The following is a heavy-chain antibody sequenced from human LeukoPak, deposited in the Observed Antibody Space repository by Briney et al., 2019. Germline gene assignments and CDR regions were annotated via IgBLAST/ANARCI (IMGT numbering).Heavy chain of an antibody. CDR1: GDSISGYF. D-gene: IGHD3-10*01. CDR2: IYYSGST. CDR3: AVGSGSRHY. V-gene: IGHV4-59*12. Sequence: PSETLSLTCTVSGDSISGYFWSWLRQPPGKGLEWIGYIYYSGSTNYNPSLKSRVTISVDTSKNQFSLKLSSVTAADTAVYYCAVGSGSRHYWGQGTLVTVSS. J-gene: IGHJ4*02.